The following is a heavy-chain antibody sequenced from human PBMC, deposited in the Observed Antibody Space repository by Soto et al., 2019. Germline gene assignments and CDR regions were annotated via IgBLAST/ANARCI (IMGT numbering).Heavy chain of an antibody. D-gene: IGHD6-13*01. J-gene: IGHJ4*02. CDR2: IYYSGST. CDR3: ARHGRQQLALDY. CDR1: GGSISSSSYY. V-gene: IGHV4-39*01. Sequence: QLQLQESGPGLVKPSETLSLTCTVSGGSISSSSYYWGWIRQPPGKGLEWIGSIYYSGSTYYNPSLKGRVTLSVDTSKNQFSLKLSSVTAADTAVYYCARHGRQQLALDYWGQGTLVTVSS.